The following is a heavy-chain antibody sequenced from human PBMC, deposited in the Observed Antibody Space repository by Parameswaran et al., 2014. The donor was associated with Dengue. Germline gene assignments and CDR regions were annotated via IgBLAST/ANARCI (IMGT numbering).Heavy chain of an antibody. CDR3: ARGGGFYHGGSGVPGFDY. V-gene: IGHV4-31*02. D-gene: IGHD3-22*01. Sequence: WIRQPPGKGPEWIGYIFYSGNTYYTPSLKRRLIISVDSSKNQFSLRLSSVTAADTAVYYCARGGGFYHGGSGVPGFDYWGPGILVTVSS. J-gene: IGHJ4*02. CDR2: IFYSGNT.